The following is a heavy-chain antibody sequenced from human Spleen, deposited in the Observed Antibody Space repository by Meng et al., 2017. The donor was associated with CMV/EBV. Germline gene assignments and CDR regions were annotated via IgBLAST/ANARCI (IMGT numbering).Heavy chain of an antibody. Sequence: WRWIRQPPGKGLEWIGYIYYSGSTNYNPSLKSRVTISVDTSKNQFSLKLSSVTAADTAVYYCARLGFKHPPIFYDFWSGSPPEDYFDYWGQGTPVTVSS. D-gene: IGHD3-3*01. J-gene: IGHJ4*02. CDR2: IYYSGST. CDR3: ARLGFKHPPIFYDFWSGSPPEDYFDY. V-gene: IGHV4-59*01.